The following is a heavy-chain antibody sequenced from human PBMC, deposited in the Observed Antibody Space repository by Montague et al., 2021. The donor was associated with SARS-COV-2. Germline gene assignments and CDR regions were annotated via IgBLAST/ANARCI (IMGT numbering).Heavy chain of an antibody. CDR1: GGSISTSPYF. D-gene: IGHD6-19*01. V-gene: IGHV4-39*07. J-gene: IGHJ4*02. CDR2: IYYSGST. CDR3: ARGNRIAVAGTAFDY. Sequence: SETLSLTCTVSGGSISTSPYFWGWIRQPPGKGLEWIGSIYYSGSTYYNPSLKSRVAISIDTSENQFSLKLSSVTAADTAVYYCARGNRIAVAGTAFDYWGQGTLVTVSS.